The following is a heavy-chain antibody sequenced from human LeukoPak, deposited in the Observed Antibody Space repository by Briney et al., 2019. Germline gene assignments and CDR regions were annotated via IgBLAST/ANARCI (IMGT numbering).Heavy chain of an antibody. CDR2: IYYSGST. J-gene: IGHJ4*02. CDR3: ARQYYYDTTWGY. V-gene: IGHV4-39*01. CDR1: GGSISSSSYY. D-gene: IGHD3-22*01. Sequence: SETLSLTCTVSGGSISSSSYYWGWIRQPPGKGLGWVGCIYYSGSTYYNPSLKSRVTISVDTSKNQFSLKLSSVTAADTAVYYCARQYYYDTTWGYWGQGTLVTVSS.